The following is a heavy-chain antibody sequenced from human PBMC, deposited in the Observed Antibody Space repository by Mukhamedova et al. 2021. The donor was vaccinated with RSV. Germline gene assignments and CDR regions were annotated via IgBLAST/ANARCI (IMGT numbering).Heavy chain of an antibody. J-gene: IGHJ1*01. Sequence: RYSPSFQGQVTISADKSISTAYLQWSSLKASDTAMYYCARREAQLGEYFQHWGQGTLVTVSS. D-gene: IGHD6-6*01. V-gene: IGHV5-51*01. CDR3: ARREAQLGEYFQH.